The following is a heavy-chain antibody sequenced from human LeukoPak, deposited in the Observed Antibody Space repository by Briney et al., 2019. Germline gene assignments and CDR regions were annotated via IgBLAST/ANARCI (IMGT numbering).Heavy chain of an antibody. CDR1: GGTFSSYA. CDR2: ISAYNGNT. V-gene: IGHV1-18*01. J-gene: IGHJ6*03. Sequence: ASVKVSCKASGGTFSSYAISWVRQAPGQGLEWMEWISAYNGNTNYAQKLQGRVTMTTDTSTGTAYMELRSLRSDDTAVYYCARSPYYYMDVWGKGTTVTVSS. CDR3: ARSPYYYMDV.